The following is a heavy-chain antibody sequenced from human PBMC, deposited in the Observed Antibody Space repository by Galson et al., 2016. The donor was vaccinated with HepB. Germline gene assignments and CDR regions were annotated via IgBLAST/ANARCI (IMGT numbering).Heavy chain of an antibody. D-gene: IGHD2-8*02. J-gene: IGHJ4*02. CDR3: ARHFPSYTGGLFDY. CDR2: IGGSGDST. V-gene: IGHV3-23*01. CDR1: GFRFSNYA. Sequence: SLRLSCAASGFRFSNYAMSWVRQAPGKGPQWVSAIGGSGDSTFYADSVKGRFTISRGNSKNTLFLQMNSLRAEDTAVYYCARHFPSYTGGLFDYWGQGTLVTVSS.